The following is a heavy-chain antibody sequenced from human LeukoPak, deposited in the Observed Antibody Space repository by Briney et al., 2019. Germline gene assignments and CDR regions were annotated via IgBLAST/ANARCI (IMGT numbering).Heavy chain of an antibody. CDR3: ARGPPNYYDLGEDWFDP. CDR1: GFTVSSNY. D-gene: IGHD3-22*01. Sequence: GGSLRLSCAASGFTVSSNYMSWVRQAPGKGLEWVSVIYSGGSTYYADPVKGRFTISRDNSKNTLYLQMNSLRAEDTAVYYCARGPPNYYDLGEDWFDPWGQGTLVTVSS. J-gene: IGHJ5*02. V-gene: IGHV3-53*01. CDR2: IYSGGST.